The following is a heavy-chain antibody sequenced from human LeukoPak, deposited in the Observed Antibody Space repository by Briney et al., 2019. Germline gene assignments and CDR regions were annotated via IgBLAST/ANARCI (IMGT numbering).Heavy chain of an antibody. J-gene: IGHJ4*02. CDR2: IPFDGTNT. CDR1: GFTFSNFG. Sequence: GGSLRLSCAASGFTFSNFGMHWVRQAPGKGLEWVTFIPFDGTNTYYADSVKGRFTISRDNAKNSLYLQMNSLRAEDTALYYCAKDTDGAAAGTTWGHWGQGTLVTVSS. CDR3: AKDTDGAAAGTTWGH. V-gene: IGHV3-30*02. D-gene: IGHD6-13*01.